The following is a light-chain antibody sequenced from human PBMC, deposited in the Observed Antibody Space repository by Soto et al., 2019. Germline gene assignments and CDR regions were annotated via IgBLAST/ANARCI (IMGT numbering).Light chain of an antibody. J-gene: IGLJ1*01. CDR3: AAWDDSLNGHYV. Sequence: QAVVTQPPSASGTPGQRVTISCSGSSSNIGSNTVNWYQQLPGTAPKLLIYSNNQRPSGVPDRFSGSKSGTSASLAISGLQSEDEADDYCAAWDDSLNGHYVFGTGTKVTVL. CDR2: SNN. CDR1: SSNIGSNT. V-gene: IGLV1-44*01.